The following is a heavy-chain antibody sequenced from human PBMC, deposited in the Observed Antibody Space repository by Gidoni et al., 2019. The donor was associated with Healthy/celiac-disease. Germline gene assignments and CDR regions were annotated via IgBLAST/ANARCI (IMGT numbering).Heavy chain of an antibody. CDR3: ARDRPRSIRVVGHDAFDI. J-gene: IGHJ3*02. V-gene: IGHV1-69*01. CDR2: IVPIFGKA. Sequence: QVQLVQSGAEVKKPGSSVKVSCKASGGTVSSYAISCVRQAPGQGLEWLGGIVPIFGKANYAQKFQGRVTITADESTSTAYMELSSLRSEDTAVYYCARDRPRSIRVVGHDAFDIWGQGTMVTVSS. CDR1: GGTVSSYA. D-gene: IGHD1-26*01.